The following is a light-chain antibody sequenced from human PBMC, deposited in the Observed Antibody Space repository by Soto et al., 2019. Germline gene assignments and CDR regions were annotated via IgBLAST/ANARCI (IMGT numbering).Light chain of an antibody. Sequence: DIQLTQSPSTLSASVGHTVTITCRASQNINSWLAWYQQKPGKAPNLLIYEASTLESGVPSRFSGSGSGTEFTLTISSLQPEDFATYYCQHYNSLLYTFGQGTRLEIK. CDR3: QHYNSLLYT. J-gene: IGKJ5*01. V-gene: IGKV1-5*01. CDR1: QNINSW. CDR2: EAS.